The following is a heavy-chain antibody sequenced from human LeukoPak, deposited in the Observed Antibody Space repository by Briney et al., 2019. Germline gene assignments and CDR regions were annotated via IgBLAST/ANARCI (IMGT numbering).Heavy chain of an antibody. V-gene: IGHV3-30-3*01. D-gene: IGHD1-7*01. CDR2: VSYDGSSE. CDR3: AREELTGTTPYGMDV. CDR1: GFTFSSYS. Sequence: GRSLRLSCAASGFTFSSYSIHWVRQAPGKGLEWVAVVSYDGSSENYADSVKGRFTISRDNSKNTLYLQMNSLRAEDTAVYYCAREELTGTTPYGMDVWGQGTTVTVSS. J-gene: IGHJ6*02.